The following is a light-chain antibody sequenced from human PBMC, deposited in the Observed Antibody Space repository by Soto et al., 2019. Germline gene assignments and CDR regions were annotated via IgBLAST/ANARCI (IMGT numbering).Light chain of an antibody. CDR1: QSVSTY. CDR2: DAS. Sequence: EILLTQSPATLSLSPGETATLSCRASQSVSTYLAWYQQKPGQPPRLLIYDASNRATGVPARLSVSGSGTDFTLTTSSPEPEDCAVYCCQQRSNWPLLTFGGGTKVEIK. V-gene: IGKV3-11*01. J-gene: IGKJ4*02. CDR3: QQRSNWPLLT.